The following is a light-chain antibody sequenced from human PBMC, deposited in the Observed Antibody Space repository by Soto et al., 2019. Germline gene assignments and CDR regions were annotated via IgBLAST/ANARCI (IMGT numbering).Light chain of an antibody. CDR2: GAS. CDR1: QSLSSTY. J-gene: IGKJ1*01. CDR3: QQYGSSPLT. V-gene: IGKV3-20*01. Sequence: EIVLTQSPGTLSLSPGERATLSCRASQSLSSTYLAWYQQKPGQAPRLLIYGASNRATGIPDRFSGSGSGTDCTLTINRLEPEDFAVYYCQQYGSSPLTFGQGTKVDIK.